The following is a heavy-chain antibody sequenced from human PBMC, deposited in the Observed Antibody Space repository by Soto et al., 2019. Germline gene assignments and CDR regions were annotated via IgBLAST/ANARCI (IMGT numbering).Heavy chain of an antibody. J-gene: IGHJ5*02. D-gene: IGHD7-27*01. V-gene: IGHV4-39*01. Sequence: MSPTWTVSVGSIRVTDYFGGWIRPPPGKAREWIASIYHSGSTYYNPSLKSRVTMSVDTSNNQFALTLNSVTAADTAVYFCARDSGWFDPWGQGTLVTVSS. CDR1: VGSIRVTDYF. CDR3: ARDSGWFDP. CDR2: IYHSGST.